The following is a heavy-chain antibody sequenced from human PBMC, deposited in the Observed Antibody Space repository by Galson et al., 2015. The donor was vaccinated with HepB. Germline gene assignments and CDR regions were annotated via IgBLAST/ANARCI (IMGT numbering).Heavy chain of an antibody. Sequence: SLRLSCAASEFTFSSFLMHWVRQAPGKGLEWVAVIRYDGSYKFYVDSVKGRFTLSRDNSKNTLDLQLNNLRVDDTAVYYCARQLLVGGGLDVWGQGTTVTVSS. V-gene: IGHV3-33*01. D-gene: IGHD3-10*01. CDR2: IRYDGSYK. CDR1: EFTFSSFL. CDR3: ARQLLVGGGLDV. J-gene: IGHJ6*02.